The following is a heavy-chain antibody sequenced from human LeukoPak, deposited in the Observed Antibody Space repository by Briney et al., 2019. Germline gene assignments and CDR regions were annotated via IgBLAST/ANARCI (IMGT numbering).Heavy chain of an antibody. CDR1: GFTFSSFT. CDR2: IRDGSRDT. J-gene: IGHJ4*02. Sequence: PGGSLRLSCATSGFTFSSFTMNWVRQAPGKGLEWVSTIRDGSRDTHYAGSVKGRFTISRDDSQNIVYLQMDSLRAEDTALYYCTTRLRNHFDYWGQGTQVTVSS. CDR3: TTRLRNHFDY. D-gene: IGHD5-12*01. V-gene: IGHV3-23*01.